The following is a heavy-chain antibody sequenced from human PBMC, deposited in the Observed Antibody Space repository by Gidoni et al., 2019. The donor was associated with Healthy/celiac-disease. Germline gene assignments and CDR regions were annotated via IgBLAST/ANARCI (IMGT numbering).Heavy chain of an antibody. J-gene: IGHJ4*02. CDR2: ISSSSSYI. D-gene: IGHD6-6*01. CDR1: GFTFSSYS. Sequence: LVESGGGLVKPGGSLRLSCAASGFTFSSYSMNWVRQAPGKGLEWVSSISSSSSYIYYADSVKGRFTISRDNAKNSLYLQMNSLRAEDTAVYYCARDSTSSSSYVYWGQGTLVTVSS. CDR3: ARDSTSSSSYVY. V-gene: IGHV3-21*01.